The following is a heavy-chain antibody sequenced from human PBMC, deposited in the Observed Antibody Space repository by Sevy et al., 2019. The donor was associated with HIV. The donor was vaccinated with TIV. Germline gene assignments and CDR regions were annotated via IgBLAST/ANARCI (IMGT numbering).Heavy chain of an antibody. J-gene: IGHJ6*02. CDR1: GYRFTDYW. Sequence: GESLKISCKASGYRFTDYWIGWVRQMPGKGLEWMGIIYPGDSDTTYSPSFKGQVTISVDKSINTAYLQWSSLKASDTAIFYCARGARGTLPSYYYYPMDVWGQGTTVTVSS. V-gene: IGHV5-51*01. CDR3: ARGARGTLPSYYYYPMDV. CDR2: IYPGDSDT. D-gene: IGHD1-1*01.